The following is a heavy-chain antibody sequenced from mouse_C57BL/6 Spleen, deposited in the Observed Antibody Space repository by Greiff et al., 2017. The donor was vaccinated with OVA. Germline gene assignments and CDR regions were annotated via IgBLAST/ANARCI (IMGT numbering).Heavy chain of an antibody. CDR1: GYTFTGYW. V-gene: IGHV1-9*01. CDR3: ARWEGYYMDAMDY. Sequence: QVQLQQSGAELMKPGASVKLSCKATGYTFTGYWIEWVKQRPGHGLEWIGEILPGSGSTNYNAKFKGKATFTADTSSNTAYMQLSSLTTEDSAIYYCARWEGYYMDAMDYWGQGTSVTVSS. J-gene: IGHJ4*01. D-gene: IGHD2-12*01. CDR2: ILPGSGST.